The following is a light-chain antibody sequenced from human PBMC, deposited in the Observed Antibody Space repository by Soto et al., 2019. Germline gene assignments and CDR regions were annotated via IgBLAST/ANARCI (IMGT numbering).Light chain of an antibody. Sequence: EIVMTQSPLSLPVTPGEPASISCRSSQGLLHSNGYNYLDWYLQKPGQSPQLLIFLGSNRASGVPARFSGSGSATDFTLNIDRVEAEDFGVYYCMQALQSPYTFGQGTKLEIK. CDR1: QGLLHSNGYNY. J-gene: IGKJ2*01. V-gene: IGKV2-28*01. CDR2: LGS. CDR3: MQALQSPYT.